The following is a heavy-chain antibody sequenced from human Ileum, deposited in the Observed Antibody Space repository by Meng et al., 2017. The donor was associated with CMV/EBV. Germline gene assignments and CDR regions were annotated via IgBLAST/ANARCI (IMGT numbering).Heavy chain of an antibody. CDR1: GVSISSSNW. V-gene: IGHV4-4*02. Sequence: GVSISSSNWWSWGRQPPGKGLEWIGEINHSESTNYNPSLKSRVNISVDKSKNEFSLKLSSVTAADTAVYYCTRISYSDSSGYYSHDYWGLGTLVTVSS. CDR2: INHSEST. CDR3: TRISYSDSSGYYSHDY. J-gene: IGHJ4*02. D-gene: IGHD3-22*01.